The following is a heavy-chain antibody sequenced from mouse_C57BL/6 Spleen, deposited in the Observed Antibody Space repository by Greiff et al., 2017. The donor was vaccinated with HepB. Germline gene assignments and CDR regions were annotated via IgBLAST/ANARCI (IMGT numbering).Heavy chain of an antibody. J-gene: IGHJ4*01. D-gene: IGHD1-1*01. CDR2: IYPGDGDT. CDR3: ARYNYYGSSLYYYAMDY. Sequence: QVQLQQSGAELVKPGASVKISCKASGYAFSSYWMNWVKQRPGKGLEWIGQIYPGDGDTNYNGKFKGKATLTADKSSSTAYMQLSSLTSEDSAVYFCARYNYYGSSLYYYAMDYWGQGTSVTVSS. CDR1: GYAFSSYW. V-gene: IGHV1-80*01.